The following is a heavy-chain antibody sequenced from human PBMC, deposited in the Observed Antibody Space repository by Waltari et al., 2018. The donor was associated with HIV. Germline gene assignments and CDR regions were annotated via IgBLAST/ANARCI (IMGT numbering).Heavy chain of an antibody. CDR3: ARDPRSSGYYGMDV. V-gene: IGHV3-53*01. D-gene: IGHD1-26*01. CDR1: GFTISSNY. Sequence: EVQLVASGGGLIEPGGSLRVSCAASGFTISSNYMSWVRQAPGKGLGWVSVIESGGSRSYGDPVKGRFIISRDNSKNTVSLQMNSLRAEDTAVYYCARDPRSSGYYGMDVWGQGIKVTVSS. CDR2: IESGGSR. J-gene: IGHJ6*02.